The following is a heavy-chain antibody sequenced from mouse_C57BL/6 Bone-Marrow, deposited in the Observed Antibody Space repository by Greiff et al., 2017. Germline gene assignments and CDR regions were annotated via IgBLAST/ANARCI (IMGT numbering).Heavy chain of an antibody. CDR1: GFTFSSYG. V-gene: IGHV5-6*01. Sequence: VMLVESGGDLVKPGGSLKLSCAASGFTFSSYGMSWVRQTPDKRLEWVATISSGGSYTYYPDSVKGRFTISRDNAKHTLYLQMSSLKSEDTAMYYSARQFSYSNYDYFDYWGQDTTLTVSS. D-gene: IGHD2-5*01. CDR2: ISSGGSYT. J-gene: IGHJ2*01. CDR3: ARQFSYSNYDYFDY.